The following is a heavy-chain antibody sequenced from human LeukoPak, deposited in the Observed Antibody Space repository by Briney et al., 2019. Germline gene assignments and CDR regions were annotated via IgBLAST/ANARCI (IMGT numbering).Heavy chain of an antibody. CDR3: ARDGSTQFDY. CDR1: GGSISSGSYY. D-gene: IGHD1-1*01. Sequence: SETLSLTRTVSGGSISSGSYYWSWIRQPAGKGLEWIGRIYTSGSTNYNPSLKSRVTTSVDTSKNQFSLKLSSVTAADTAVYYCARDGSTQFDYWGQGTLVTVSS. V-gene: IGHV4-61*02. J-gene: IGHJ4*02. CDR2: IYTSGST.